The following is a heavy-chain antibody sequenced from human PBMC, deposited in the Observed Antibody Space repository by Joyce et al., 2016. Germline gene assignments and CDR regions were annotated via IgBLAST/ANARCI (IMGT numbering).Heavy chain of an antibody. J-gene: IGHJ4*02. V-gene: IGHV4-31*03. CDR3: ARADSFDSAGYYYTY. D-gene: IGHD3-22*01. Sequence: QVQLQESGPGLLKPSQTLSLTCTVSGASISSGGYYWSWIRQHPGQGLDWIGNIDYNGSPYYNPSLKSRVTISVDTSQNQFSLRLSSVTAADTAVYYCARADSFDSAGYYYTYWGQGTLVTVSS. CDR1: GASISSGGYY. CDR2: IDYNGSP.